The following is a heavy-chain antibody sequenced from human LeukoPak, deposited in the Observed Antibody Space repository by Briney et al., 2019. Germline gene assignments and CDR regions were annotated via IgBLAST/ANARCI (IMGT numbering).Heavy chain of an antibody. Sequence: SETLSLTCTVSGGSISSGSYYWSWIRQPAGKGLEWIGRIYTSGSTNYNPSLKSRVTISVDTSKNQFSLKLSSVTAADTAVYYCARGLVVVNYMDVWGKGTTVTISS. CDR1: GGSISSGSYY. V-gene: IGHV4-61*02. CDR2: IYTSGST. D-gene: IGHD3-22*01. J-gene: IGHJ6*03. CDR3: ARGLVVVNYMDV.